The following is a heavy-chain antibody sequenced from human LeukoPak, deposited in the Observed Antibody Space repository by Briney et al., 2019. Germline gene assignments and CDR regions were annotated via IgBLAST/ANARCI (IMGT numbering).Heavy chain of an antibody. CDR2: TRYDGSVK. CDR3: VKAPHSTEYYFGY. D-gene: IGHD2/OR15-2a*01. Sequence: TGGSLRLSCVASGFTFSNYGMHWVRQAPDKGLEWVAFTRYDGSVKFYADSVKGRFTISRDNSKNTLYLQINSLRAEDTAMYYCVKAPHSTEYYFGYWGQGTLVTVSS. V-gene: IGHV3-30*02. J-gene: IGHJ4*02. CDR1: GFTFSNYG.